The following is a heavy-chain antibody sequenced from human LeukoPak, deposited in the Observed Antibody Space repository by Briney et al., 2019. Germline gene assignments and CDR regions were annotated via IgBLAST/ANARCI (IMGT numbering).Heavy chain of an antibody. V-gene: IGHV3-7*02. CDR2: IKQDGSEK. D-gene: IGHD2-21*01. Sequence: PGGTLRLSCAASGFIFSSYGMSWLRQAPGKGLEWVANIKQDGSEKHYVDSVKGRFTIFRDNTKNSLFLQMNTLTNEDTAVYYCARVWLGSFDPWGQGTLVTVSS. CDR1: GFIFSSYG. CDR3: ARVWLGSFDP. J-gene: IGHJ5*02.